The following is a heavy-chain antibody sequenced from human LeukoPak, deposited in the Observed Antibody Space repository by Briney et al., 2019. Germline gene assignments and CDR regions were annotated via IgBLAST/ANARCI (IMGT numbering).Heavy chain of an antibody. D-gene: IGHD6-19*01. CDR1: GFTFSSYA. Sequence: PGGSLRLSCAASGFTFSSYAMSWVRQAPGKGLEWVSAISGSGGSTYYADSVKGRFTISRDNSKNTLYLQMNSLRAEDTAVYYCAKDLTYGSSGWYNAFDIWGQGTMVTVSS. CDR2: ISGSGGST. J-gene: IGHJ3*02. CDR3: AKDLTYGSSGWYNAFDI. V-gene: IGHV3-23*01.